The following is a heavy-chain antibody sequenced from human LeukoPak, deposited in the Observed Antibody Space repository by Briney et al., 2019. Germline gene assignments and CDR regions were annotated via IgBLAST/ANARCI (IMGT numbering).Heavy chain of an antibody. J-gene: IGHJ3*02. CDR2: IYSRGST. V-gene: IGHV4-59*08. Sequence: PSETLSLTCTVSGGSVSSHYWSWIRQPPGKGLEWIGYIYSRGSTDQNPSLKSRVTISVDTSKNQFSLTLNSVTAADTAVYYCARGHCSGGCCYHIDAFDIWGQGTMVTVSS. D-gene: IGHD2-15*01. CDR1: GGSVSSHY. CDR3: ARGHCSGGCCYHIDAFDI.